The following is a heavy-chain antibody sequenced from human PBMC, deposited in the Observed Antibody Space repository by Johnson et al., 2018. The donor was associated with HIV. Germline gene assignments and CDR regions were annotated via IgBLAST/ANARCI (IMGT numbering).Heavy chain of an antibody. D-gene: IGHD6-13*01. J-gene: IGHJ3*02. V-gene: IGHV3-30*04. CDR3: ARDSYSSSWYLGAFDI. CDR1: GFTFSSYA. CDR2: ISYDGSNK. Sequence: QVQLVESGGGVVQPGRSLRLSCAASGFTFSSYAMHWVRQAPGKGLEWVAVISYDGSNKYYADSVKGRFTISRDNSKNTLYPQMNSLRAKDTAVYYCARDSYSSSWYLGAFDIWGQGTMVTVSS.